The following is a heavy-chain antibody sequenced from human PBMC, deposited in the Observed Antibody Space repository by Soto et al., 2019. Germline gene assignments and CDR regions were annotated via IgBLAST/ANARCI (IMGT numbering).Heavy chain of an antibody. Sequence: SETLSLTCTVSGGSITDYYWSWIRQPPGKALEWVGYGYHSVSIHYNPSLKTRVTISVDTSENQFSLRLSSVTAADTAVYYCARAFAGFGAYWYFDLWGRGTLVTVSS. CDR3: ARAFAGFGAYWYFDL. J-gene: IGHJ2*01. CDR2: GYHSVSI. V-gene: IGHV4-59*01. CDR1: GGSITDYY. D-gene: IGHD3-16*01.